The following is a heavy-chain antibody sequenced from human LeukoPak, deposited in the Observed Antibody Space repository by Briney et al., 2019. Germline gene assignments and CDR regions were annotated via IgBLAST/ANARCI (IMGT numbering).Heavy chain of an antibody. CDR3: ARVESSSASYYYYYMDV. J-gene: IGHJ6*03. V-gene: IGHV3-7*01. D-gene: IGHD6-6*01. CDR1: GFTFSSYW. Sequence: GGSLRLSCAASGFTFSSYWMSWVRQAPGKGLEWVANIKQDGSEKYYVDSVKGRFTISRDNAKNSLYLQMNSLRAEDTAVYYCARVESSSASYYYYYMDVWGKGTTVTVSS. CDR2: IKQDGSEK.